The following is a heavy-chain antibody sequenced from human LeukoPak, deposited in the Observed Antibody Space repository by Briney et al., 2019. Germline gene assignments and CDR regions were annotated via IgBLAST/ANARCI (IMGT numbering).Heavy chain of an antibody. CDR1: GFTFSSYA. CDR2: ISGSGGST. V-gene: IGHV3-23*01. D-gene: IGHD1-26*01. CDR3: AKDVSYYGNYYYYYGMDV. Sequence: PGGSLRLSCAASGFTFSSYAMSWVRQAPGKGLEWVSAISGSGGSTYYADSVKGRFTISRDNSKNTLYLQMNSLRAEDTAVYYCAKDVSYYGNYYYYYGMDVWGQGTTVTVSS. J-gene: IGHJ6*02.